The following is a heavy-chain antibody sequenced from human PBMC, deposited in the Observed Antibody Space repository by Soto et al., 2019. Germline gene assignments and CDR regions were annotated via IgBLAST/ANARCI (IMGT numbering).Heavy chain of an antibody. CDR2: IYYSGST. CDR3: ASTPDFWSGYYTEWYFDY. Sequence: PSETLSLTCTVSGGSISSGGYYWSWIRQHPGKGLEWIGYIYYSGSTYYNPSLKSRVTISVDTSKNQFSLKLSSVTAADTAVYYCASTPDFWSGYYTEWYFDYWGQGTLVTVSS. CDR1: GGSISSGGYY. V-gene: IGHV4-31*03. D-gene: IGHD3-3*01. J-gene: IGHJ4*02.